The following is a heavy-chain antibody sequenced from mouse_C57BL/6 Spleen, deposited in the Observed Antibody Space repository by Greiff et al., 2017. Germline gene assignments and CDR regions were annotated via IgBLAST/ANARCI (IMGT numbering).Heavy chain of an antibody. Sequence: VQLKESGGGLVKPGGSLKLSCAASGFTFSSYAMSWVRQTPEKRLEWVATISDGGSYTYYPDNVKGRFTISRDNAKNNLYLQMSHLKSEDTAMYYCARDGTGTSFDYWGQGTTLTVSS. V-gene: IGHV5-4*01. CDR2: ISDGGSYT. D-gene: IGHD4-1*01. CDR3: ARDGTGTSFDY. J-gene: IGHJ2*01. CDR1: GFTFSSYA.